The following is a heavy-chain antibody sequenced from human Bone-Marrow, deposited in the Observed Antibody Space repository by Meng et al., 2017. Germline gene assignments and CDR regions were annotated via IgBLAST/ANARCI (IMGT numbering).Heavy chain of an antibody. Sequence: QVQLGAPAQGLGRPSGTRSLTCVVPGPSVSFGLGGTWVCQPPGQGLEWIGELHHSGTTNYNPSLRSRVTISVDTSKNQFSLRLTSVTAADTAVYYCAASSGWYRIDSWGQGTLVTVSS. CDR2: LHHSGTT. V-gene: IGHV4-4*02. CDR3: AASSGWYRIDS. CDR1: GPSVSFGLG. J-gene: IGHJ4*02. D-gene: IGHD6-19*01.